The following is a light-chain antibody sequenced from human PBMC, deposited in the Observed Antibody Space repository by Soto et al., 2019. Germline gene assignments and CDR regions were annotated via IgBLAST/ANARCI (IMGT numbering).Light chain of an antibody. V-gene: IGKV3D-15*01. J-gene: IGKJ4*01. CDR1: QSISSN. CDR2: DAS. CDR3: QQYNNWPSLT. Sequence: DIVMTQSPATLSVSPGERATLSCRASQSISSNLAWYQQKPGQAPRLLIYDASTRATGIPARFSGSGSGTEFTLTVSSLQSEDFSFYYCQQYNNWPSLTFGGGTKVEIK.